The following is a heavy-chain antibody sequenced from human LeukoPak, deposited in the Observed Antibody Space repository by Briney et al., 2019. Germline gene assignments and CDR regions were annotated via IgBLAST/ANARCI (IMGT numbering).Heavy chain of an antibody. Sequence: GGSLRLSCAASGFTFSSYAMSWVRQAPGKGLEWVSAISGSGGSTYYADSVKGRFTISRDNSKNTLYLQMNSLRAEDTAVYYCAKDIYARYGIAARPAFDYWGQGTLVTVSS. V-gene: IGHV3-23*01. CDR3: AKDIYARYGIAARPAFDY. CDR1: GFTFSSYA. J-gene: IGHJ4*02. D-gene: IGHD6-6*01. CDR2: ISGSGGST.